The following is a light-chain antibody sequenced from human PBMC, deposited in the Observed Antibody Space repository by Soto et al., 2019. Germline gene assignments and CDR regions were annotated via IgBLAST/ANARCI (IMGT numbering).Light chain of an antibody. V-gene: IGKV3-20*01. J-gene: IGKJ1*01. CDR1: QSISSSY. Sequence: EIVLTQSPGTLSLSPGERATLSCRASQSISSSYLAWYQQKPGQAPRLLIYAASSRATGIPDRFSGSGSGTDFTLTISSLQPEDVATYYCQKFNSAPQTFGQGTKVEIK. CDR3: QKFNSAPQT. CDR2: AAS.